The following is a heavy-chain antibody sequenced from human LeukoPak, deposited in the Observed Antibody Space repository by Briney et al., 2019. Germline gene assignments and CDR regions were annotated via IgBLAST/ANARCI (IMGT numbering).Heavy chain of an antibody. V-gene: IGHV7-4-1*02. CDR3: ARDLMDRGFDFDY. CDR2: INTNTGNP. D-gene: IGHD3-10*01. J-gene: IGHJ4*02. Sequence: GASVKVSCEASGYTFTNYAMNWVRQAPGQGLEWMGWINTNTGNPTYAQDITGRFVFSLDTSVSTAYLQISNLNAEDTAVYYCARDLMDRGFDFDYWGQGTLVTVST. CDR1: GYTFTNYA.